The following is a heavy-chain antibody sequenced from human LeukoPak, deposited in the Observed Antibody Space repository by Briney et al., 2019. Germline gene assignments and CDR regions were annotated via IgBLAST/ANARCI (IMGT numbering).Heavy chain of an antibody. D-gene: IGHD3-10*01. V-gene: IGHV1-69*01. CDR2: IIPIFGTA. J-gene: IGHJ6*04. CDR3: AREFLPWGVIAYYYYGMDV. Sequence: GSSVKVSCKASGGTFSSYAISWVRQAPGQGLEWMGGIIPIFGTANYAQKFQGRVTITADESTSTAYMELSSLRSEDTAVYYCAREFLPWGVIAYYYYGMDVWGKGTTVTVSS. CDR1: GGTFSSYA.